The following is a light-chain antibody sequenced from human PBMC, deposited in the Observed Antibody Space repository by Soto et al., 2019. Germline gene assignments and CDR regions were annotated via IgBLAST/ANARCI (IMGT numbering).Light chain of an antibody. CDR2: GAS. CDR1: QSVRSN. V-gene: IGKV3-20*01. J-gene: IGKJ3*01. Sequence: EIVMTQSPGTLSVSPGERSTLSCSASQSVRSNLAWFQQKPGQAPRLLVYGASYRAIGIPARFSGSGSGTDFTLTISRLEPEDFAVYYCQQYGSSPPDTFGPGTKVDIK. CDR3: QQYGSSPPDT.